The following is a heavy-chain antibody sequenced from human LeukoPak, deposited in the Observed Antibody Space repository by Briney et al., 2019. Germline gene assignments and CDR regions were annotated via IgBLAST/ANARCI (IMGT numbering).Heavy chain of an antibody. CDR2: INTDGTST. CDR3: TRRTSVVPFDY. J-gene: IGHJ4*02. D-gene: IGHD2-2*01. CDR1: GFTFSSYW. V-gene: IGHV3-74*01. Sequence: PGGSLRLSCVVSGFTFSSYWMHWVHQAPGKGLVWVSRINTDGTSTTYADSVKGRFTISRDNAKNTLYLQMNSLRAEDTAVYYCTRRTSVVPFDYWGQGTLVTVSS.